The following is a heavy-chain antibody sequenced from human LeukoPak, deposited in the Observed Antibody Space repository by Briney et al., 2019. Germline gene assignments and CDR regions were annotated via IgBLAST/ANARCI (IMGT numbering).Heavy chain of an antibody. D-gene: IGHD5-12*01. V-gene: IGHV4-39*01. J-gene: IGHJ3*02. Sequence: SETLSLTCTVSGGSISSSSYYGGWIRQPPGKGLEWIGSIYYSGSTYYNPSLKSRVTISVDTSKNQFSLKLSSVTAADTAVYYCARHLYSGYPDDDAFDIWGQGTMVTVSS. CDR1: GGSISSSSYY. CDR2: IYYSGST. CDR3: ARHLYSGYPDDDAFDI.